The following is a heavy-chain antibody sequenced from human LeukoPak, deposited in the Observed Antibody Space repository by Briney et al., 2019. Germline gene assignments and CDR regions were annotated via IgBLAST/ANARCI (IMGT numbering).Heavy chain of an antibody. D-gene: IGHD5-18*01. V-gene: IGHV4-34*01. Sequence: SETLSLTCAVYGGSFSGYYWSWIRQPPGKGLEWIGEINHSGSTNYNPSLKSRVTISVDTSKNQFSLKLSSVTAADTAVYYCARYSRRVRGMDVRGQGTTVTVSS. CDR1: GGSFSGYY. J-gene: IGHJ6*02. CDR2: INHSGST. CDR3: ARYSRRVRGMDV.